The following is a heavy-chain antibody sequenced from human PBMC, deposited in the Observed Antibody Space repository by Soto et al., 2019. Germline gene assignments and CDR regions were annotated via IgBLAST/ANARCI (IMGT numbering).Heavy chain of an antibody. CDR2: ISSSSSYT. V-gene: IGHV3-11*06. CDR3: ASFPTVLAAAGPRDY. J-gene: IGHJ4*02. D-gene: IGHD6-13*01. Sequence: QVQLVESGGGLVKPGGSLRLSSAASGFTFSDYYMSWIRQAPGKGLEWVSYISSSSSYTNYADSVKGRFTISRDNAKNSLYLQMNSLRAEDTAVYYCASFPTVLAAAGPRDYWGQGTLVTVSS. CDR1: GFTFSDYY.